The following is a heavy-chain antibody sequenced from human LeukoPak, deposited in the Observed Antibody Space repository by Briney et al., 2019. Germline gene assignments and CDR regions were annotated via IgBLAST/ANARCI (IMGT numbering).Heavy chain of an antibody. CDR1: GFTFSNFA. CDR3: AKGYCSGGSCYKWDYYYYYMDV. V-gene: IGHV3-30*04. D-gene: IGHD2-15*01. CDR2: ISYDGSNK. Sequence: GGSLRLSCAASGFTFSNFAMHWVRQAPGKGLEWVAVISYDGSNKYYADSVKGRFTISRDNSKNTLYLQMNSLRAEDTAVYYCAKGYCSGGSCYKWDYYYYYMDVWGKGTTVTVSS. J-gene: IGHJ6*03.